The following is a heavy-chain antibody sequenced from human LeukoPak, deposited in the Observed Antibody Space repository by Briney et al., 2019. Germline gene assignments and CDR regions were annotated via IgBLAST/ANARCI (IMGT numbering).Heavy chain of an antibody. CDR2: INAGNGNT. D-gene: IGHD2-15*01. J-gene: IGHJ4*02. V-gene: IGHV1-3*01. Sequence: ASVKVSCKASGYTFTSYAMHWVRQAPGQRLEWMGWINAGNGNTKYSQKFQGRVTITRDTSASTAYMELSSLRSEDTAVYYCARSSPRSGSGHFDYWGQGTLVTVSS. CDR3: ARSSPRSGSGHFDY. CDR1: GYTFTSYA.